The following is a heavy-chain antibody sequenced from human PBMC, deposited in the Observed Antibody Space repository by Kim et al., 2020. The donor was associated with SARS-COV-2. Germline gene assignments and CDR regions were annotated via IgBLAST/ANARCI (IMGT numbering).Heavy chain of an antibody. J-gene: IGHJ4*02. Sequence: PGQGLKWMGWINTNTGNPTYAQDFTGRFVFSLDTSVSTAYLQISSLKAEDTAVYYCARDNPHYYDSSGYEYFDYWGQGTLVTVSS. D-gene: IGHD3-22*01. V-gene: IGHV7-4-1*02. CDR3: ARDNPHYYDSSGYEYFDY. CDR2: INTNTGNP.